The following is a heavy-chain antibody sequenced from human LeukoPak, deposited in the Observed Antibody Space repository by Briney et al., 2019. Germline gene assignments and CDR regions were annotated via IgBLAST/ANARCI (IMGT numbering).Heavy chain of an antibody. V-gene: IGHV3-66*01. CDR1: GFTVSSNY. CDR3: ARRIAVADNYFDY. CDR2: IYSGGST. J-gene: IGHJ4*02. Sequence: PGGSLRLSCAASGFTVSSNYMSWVRQAPGKGLEWVSVIYSGGSTYYADSVEGRFTISRDNAKNSLYLQMNSLRAEDTGVYYCARRIAVADNYFDYWGQGTLVTVSS. D-gene: IGHD6-19*01.